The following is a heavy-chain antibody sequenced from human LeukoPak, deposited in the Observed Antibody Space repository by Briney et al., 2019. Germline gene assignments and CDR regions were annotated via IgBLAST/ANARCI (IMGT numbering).Heavy chain of an antibody. CDR3: ARDRDFWSSNDRIDGMDV. J-gene: IGHJ6*02. V-gene: IGHV3-21*04. CDR2: ISSSSSYI. D-gene: IGHD3-3*01. CDR1: GFTFNSYS. Sequence: GGSLTLSCVASGFTFNSYSMTWVRQAPGKGLEWVSSISSSSSYIDYADSVKGRFTISRDNAKNSLYLQMRSLRAEDTAVFYCARDRDFWSSNDRIDGMDVWGQGTTVTVSS.